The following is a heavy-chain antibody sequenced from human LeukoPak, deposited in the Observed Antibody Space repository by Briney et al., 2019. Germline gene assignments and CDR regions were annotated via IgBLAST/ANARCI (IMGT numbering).Heavy chain of an antibody. Sequence: GGSLRLSCAASGFTFSSYSMNWVRQAPGKGLEWVSSISSSSSYIYYADSVKGRFTISRDNAKNSLYLQMNSLRAEDTAVYYCARSPTVTTPYYYYMDVWGKGTTVTVFS. CDR1: GFTFSSYS. CDR2: ISSSSSYI. D-gene: IGHD4-17*01. V-gene: IGHV3-21*01. CDR3: ARSPTVTTPYYYYMDV. J-gene: IGHJ6*03.